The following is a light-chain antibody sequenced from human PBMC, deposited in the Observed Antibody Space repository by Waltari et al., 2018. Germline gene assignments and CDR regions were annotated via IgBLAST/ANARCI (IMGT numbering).Light chain of an antibody. CDR1: QSFTNY. V-gene: IGKV3-20*01. CDR2: GAS. CDR3: QKYSSSPHS. J-gene: IGKJ2*03. Sequence: VILTQSPATLSLSPGERATLSCRATQSFTNYLAWYQQKPGQAPRLLIYGASSRATGIPDRFSGSGSGTEFTLTISSLEPEDFAVYYCQKYSSSPHSFGQGTKVEIK.